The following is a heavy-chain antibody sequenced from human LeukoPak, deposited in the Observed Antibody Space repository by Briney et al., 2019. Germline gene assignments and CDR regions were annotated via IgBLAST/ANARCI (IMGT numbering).Heavy chain of an antibody. D-gene: IGHD3-22*01. CDR1: GFTFSSYA. CDR3: ARDFTITMIVVVTRYYYYGMDV. V-gene: IGHV3-30-3*01. Sequence: GGSLRLSCAASGFTFSSYAMHWVRQAPGKGLEWVAVISYDGSNKYYADSVKGRFTISRDNSKNTLYLQMNSLRAEDTAVYYCARDFTITMIVVVTRYYYYGMDVRGQGTTVTVSS. CDR2: ISYDGSNK. J-gene: IGHJ6*02.